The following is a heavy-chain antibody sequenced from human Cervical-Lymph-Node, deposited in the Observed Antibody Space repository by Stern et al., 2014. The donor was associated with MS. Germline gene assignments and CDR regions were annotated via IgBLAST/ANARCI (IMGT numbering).Heavy chain of an antibody. Sequence: QVQLQESGPGLVKPSETLSLTCTVSGGSIRSYYWSWIRQPPGKGLEWIGYIYYSGSTHYNPSLKSRVTISVDTSKNQFSLKLSSVTAADTAVYYCARGAVTPPLYWYFDLWGRGTLVTVSS. J-gene: IGHJ2*01. CDR1: GGSIRSYY. V-gene: IGHV4-59*01. CDR2: IYYSGST. D-gene: IGHD4-23*01. CDR3: ARGAVTPPLYWYFDL.